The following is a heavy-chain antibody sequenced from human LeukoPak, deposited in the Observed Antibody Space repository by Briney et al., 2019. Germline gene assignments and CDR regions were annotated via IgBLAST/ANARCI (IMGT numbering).Heavy chain of an antibody. CDR2: THYSGDI. Sequence: SETLSLTCTVSGASIDSYYWSWIRQPPGKGLEWIGYTHYSGDIKYNPSIKSRLTISVDTSKNEFSLVLTPVTAADTALYYCARQPGGTAAFDIWAQGTMVTVSA. CDR3: ARQPGGTAAFDI. CDR1: GASIDSYY. D-gene: IGHD1-14*01. V-gene: IGHV4-59*08. J-gene: IGHJ3*02.